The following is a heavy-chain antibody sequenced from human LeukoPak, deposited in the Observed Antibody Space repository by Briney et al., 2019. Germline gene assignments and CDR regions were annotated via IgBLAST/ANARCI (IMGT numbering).Heavy chain of an antibody. Sequence: GRSLRLSCAASGFTFSSYGVHWVRQAPGKGLEWVAVISYDGSNKYYADSVKGRFTISRDNSKNTLYLQMNSLRAEDTAVYYCARGTYDFWRYYYYYGMDVWGQGTTVTVSS. V-gene: IGHV3-30*03. CDR3: ARGTYDFWRYYYYYGMDV. CDR1: GFTFSSYG. J-gene: IGHJ6*02. D-gene: IGHD3-3*01. CDR2: ISYDGSNK.